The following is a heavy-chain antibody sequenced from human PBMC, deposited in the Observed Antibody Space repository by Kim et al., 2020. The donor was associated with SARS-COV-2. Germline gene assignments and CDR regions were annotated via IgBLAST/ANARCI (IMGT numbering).Heavy chain of an antibody. D-gene: IGHD3-22*01. J-gene: IGHJ4*02. CDR3: SSNRSGYPSFDY. V-gene: IGHV4-59*08. CDR2: IYYSGST. CDR1: GGSISSYY. Sequence: SETLSLTCTVSGGSISSYYWSWIRPPPVKGLEWIGYIYYSGSTNYNPSLKSRVTISVDTSKNQFSLKLSSVTAAETAVFYFSSNRSGYPSFDYWGQVTLV.